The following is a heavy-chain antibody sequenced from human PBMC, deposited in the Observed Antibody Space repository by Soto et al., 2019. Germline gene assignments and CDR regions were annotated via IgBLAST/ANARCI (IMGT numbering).Heavy chain of an antibody. Sequence: QVQLQQWGAGLLKPSETLSLTCAVYGGSFSGYYWSWIRQPPGKGLEWIGEINHSGSTNYNPSLKSRVTXSXDXCKNQFSLKLSSVTAADTAVYYCARGYDILTGYFDYWGQGTLVTVSS. V-gene: IGHV4-34*01. J-gene: IGHJ4*02. D-gene: IGHD3-9*01. CDR2: INHSGST. CDR3: ARGYDILTGYFDY. CDR1: GGSFSGYY.